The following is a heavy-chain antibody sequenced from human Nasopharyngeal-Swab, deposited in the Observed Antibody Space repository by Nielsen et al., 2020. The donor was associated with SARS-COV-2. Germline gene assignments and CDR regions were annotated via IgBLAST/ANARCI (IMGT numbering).Heavy chain of an antibody. J-gene: IGHJ4*02. CDR1: GYTFTDYN. CDR3: ARDNREGMSWYGFRAGDY. D-gene: IGHD6-13*01. V-gene: IGHV1-2*02. Sequence: ASVKVSCKASGYTFTDYNMHWVRQAPGQGLEWMGWMKPNSGVTNYAQNFQGRVTMASDTSSNTAYMELSRLTSDDTAVYFCARDNREGMSWYGFRAGDYWGQGTLVTVSS. CDR2: MKPNSGVT.